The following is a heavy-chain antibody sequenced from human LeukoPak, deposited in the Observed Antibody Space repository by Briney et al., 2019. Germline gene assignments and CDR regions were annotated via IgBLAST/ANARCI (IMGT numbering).Heavy chain of an antibody. Sequence: PSETLSLTCTVSGGSVSSGSYYWRWIRQPPGKGLEWIGYIYYSGSTNYNPSLKSRVTISVDTSKNQFSLKLSSVTAADTAVYYCARGSIAPKTYYYGSGSLDYFDYWGQGTLVTVSS. CDR1: GGSVSSGSYY. V-gene: IGHV4-61*01. J-gene: IGHJ4*02. CDR3: ARGSIAPKTYYYGSGSLDYFDY. D-gene: IGHD3-10*01. CDR2: IYYSGST.